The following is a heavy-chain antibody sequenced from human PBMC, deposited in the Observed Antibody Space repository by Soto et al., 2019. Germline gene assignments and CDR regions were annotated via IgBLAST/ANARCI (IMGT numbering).Heavy chain of an antibody. CDR3: TTDSAPKPWYFDQ. CDR2: IKSKANDGTT. V-gene: IGHV3-15*07. J-gene: IGHJ4*02. Sequence: EVQLVESGGGLVKPGGSLRLSCVASGFTFSNAWMNWVRQAPGKGLEWVGRIKSKANDGTTDYPAPVKGRFTISRDDSKNTLYLQMINLKTEYTAVYYCTTDSAPKPWYFDQWGQGTLVTVSS. CDR1: GFTFSNAW.